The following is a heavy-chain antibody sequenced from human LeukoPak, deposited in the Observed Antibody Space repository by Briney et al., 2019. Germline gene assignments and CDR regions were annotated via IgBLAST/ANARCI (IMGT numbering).Heavy chain of an antibody. Sequence: SVKVSCKASGGTFSSYAISWVRQAPGQGLEWMGGIIPIFGTANYAQKFQGRVTITADESTSTAYMELSSLRSEDTAVYYCARDGLNYYGSGSYEWGQRTLVTVSS. J-gene: IGHJ4*02. CDR2: IIPIFGTA. V-gene: IGHV1-69*01. D-gene: IGHD3-10*01. CDR3: ARDGLNYYGSGSYE. CDR1: GGTFSSYA.